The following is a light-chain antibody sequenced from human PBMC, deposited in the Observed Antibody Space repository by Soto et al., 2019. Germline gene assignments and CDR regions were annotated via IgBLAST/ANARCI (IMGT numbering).Light chain of an antibody. CDR3: QQYDNWPIT. J-gene: IGKJ5*01. Sequence: EIVMTQSPATLSVSPGERATLSCRVSQSISSNLAWYQQKPGQAPRLLIYGASTRATGIPARFSGSGSGTEFTLTISSLQSEDFAVFYCQQYDNWPITFGPGTRLEIK. CDR1: QSISSN. CDR2: GAS. V-gene: IGKV3-15*01.